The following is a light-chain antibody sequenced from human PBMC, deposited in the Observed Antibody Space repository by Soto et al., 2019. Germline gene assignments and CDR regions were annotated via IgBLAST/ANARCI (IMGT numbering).Light chain of an antibody. Sequence: EILLTQSPGTLSLSPGERATLSCRASQSVSNNYLAWYQQKPGQAPRLLIYGASNRDTGIPARFSGTGSGTEFTLTISSLQSEDFALYYCQQYNDWPLTFGQGTKVDIK. CDR3: QQYNDWPLT. CDR1: QSVSNN. J-gene: IGKJ1*01. CDR2: GAS. V-gene: IGKV3-15*01.